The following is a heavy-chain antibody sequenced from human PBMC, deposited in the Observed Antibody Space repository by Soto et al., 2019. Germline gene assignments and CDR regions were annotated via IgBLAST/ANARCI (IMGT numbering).Heavy chain of an antibody. CDR3: TRSRYGDPDY. CDR2: LYHGGST. CDR1: GIIVSSNY. Sequence: EVQLVQSGGGLIQPEGSLKLSCAAPGIIVSSNYMSWVRQAPGKGLEWVSVLYHGGSTYYADSVKGRFTISRDNSKNTLFLKMNRLRAEYTAVYYCTRSRYGDPDYWGQGTLVTVSS. D-gene: IGHD4-17*01. J-gene: IGHJ4*02. V-gene: IGHV3-53*01.